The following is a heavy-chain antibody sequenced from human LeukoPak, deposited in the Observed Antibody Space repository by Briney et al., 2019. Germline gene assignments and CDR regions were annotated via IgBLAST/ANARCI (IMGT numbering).Heavy chain of an antibody. CDR1: GGAISSYY. D-gene: IGHD3-22*01. J-gene: IGHJ4*02. V-gene: IGHV4-59*01. CDR2: IYYSGGT. Sequence: SETLSLTCTVSGGAISSYYWSWIRQPPGKGLEWIGYIYYSGGTKYNPSLMSRVTISVDRAQNQFSLRLSSVTAADTAVYYCARDGLYDSSGYYMDSWGQGTLVIVSS. CDR3: ARDGLYDSSGYYMDS.